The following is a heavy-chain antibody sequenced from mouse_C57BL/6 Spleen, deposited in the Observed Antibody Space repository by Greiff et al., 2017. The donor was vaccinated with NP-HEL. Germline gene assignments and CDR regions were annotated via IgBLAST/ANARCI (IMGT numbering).Heavy chain of an antibody. D-gene: IGHD2-2*01. CDR1: GYTFTSYW. J-gene: IGHJ4*01. CDR2: IYPGSGST. Sequence: QVQLQQPGAELVKPGASVKMSCKASGYTFTSYWITWVKQRPGQGLEWIGDIYPGSGSTNYNEKFKSKATLTVDTSSSTAYMQLSSLTSEDSAVYYCARGNMVTEYYYAMDYWGQGTSVTVSS. CDR3: ARGNMVTEYYYAMDY. V-gene: IGHV1-55*01.